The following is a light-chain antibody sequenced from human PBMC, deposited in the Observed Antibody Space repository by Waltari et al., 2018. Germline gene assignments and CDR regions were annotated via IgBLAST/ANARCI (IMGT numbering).Light chain of an antibody. CDR2: HAS. J-gene: IGKJ1*01. Sequence: EIMLTHSPGTLSLSPGERATLSCKASQSISKYLAWYQQKPGQAPRLLIYHASSRATGIPDRFSGSGSETDFSLTIRRLEPEDFAVYYCQHYVRLPATFGQGTNVEIK. CDR1: QSISKY. CDR3: QHYVRLPAT. V-gene: IGKV3-20*01.